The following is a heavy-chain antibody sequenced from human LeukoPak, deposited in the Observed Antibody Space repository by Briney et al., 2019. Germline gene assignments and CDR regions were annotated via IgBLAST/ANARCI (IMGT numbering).Heavy chain of an antibody. D-gene: IGHD3-9*01. J-gene: IGHJ4*02. V-gene: IGHV3-48*03. Sequence: GGSLRLSCAASGFTFSSYEMNWVRQAPGKRLEWVSYISSSGSTIYYADSVKGRFTISRDNAKNSLYLQMNSLRAEDTAVYYCARDRFIWGLTGYSDWGQGTLVTVSS. CDR1: GFTFSSYE. CDR3: ARDRFIWGLTGYSD. CDR2: ISSSGSTI.